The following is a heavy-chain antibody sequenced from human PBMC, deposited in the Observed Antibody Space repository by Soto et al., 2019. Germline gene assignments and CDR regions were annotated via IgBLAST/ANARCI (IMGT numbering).Heavy chain of an antibody. Sequence: QVQLVQSGAEVKKPGSSGKVSCKASGCTFSSYSINWVRQAPGQGLEGMGEIIPIFGTANYAQKFQGRVTITADESTSTAYMELSSLRSEDTAVYYCARDGGRNSGGIDCWGQGTLVTVSS. CDR3: ARDGGRNSGGIDC. J-gene: IGHJ4*02. V-gene: IGHV1-69*01. CDR2: IIPIFGTA. CDR1: GCTFSSYS. D-gene: IGHD1-26*01.